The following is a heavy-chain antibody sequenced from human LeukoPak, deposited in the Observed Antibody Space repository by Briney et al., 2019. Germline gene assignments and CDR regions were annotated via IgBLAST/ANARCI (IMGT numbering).Heavy chain of an antibody. CDR1: GYTFTGYY. CDR2: INPNSGGT. J-gene: IGHJ3*02. CDR3: ARHPYPHDPFDI. D-gene: IGHD2-2*01. V-gene: IGHV1-2*06. Sequence: ASVKVSCKASGYTFTGYYMHWVRQAPGQGLEWMGRINPNSGGTNYAQKFQGRVTMTRDTSISTAYMELSRLRSDDTAVYYCARHPYPHDPFDIWGQGTMVTVSS.